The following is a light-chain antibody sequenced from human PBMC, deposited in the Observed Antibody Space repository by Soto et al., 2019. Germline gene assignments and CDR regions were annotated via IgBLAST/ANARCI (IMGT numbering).Light chain of an antibody. Sequence: DIVMTQTPLSQSVTPAQPASISRKSSRTRLHSDINTYLYWYLQKPGQPPHLLIYEVYNRLSGVPDRFSGSGSGTDFTLKISRVEAEDVRVYYCMQSIQLPLTFGGGTKVDIK. CDR2: EVY. V-gene: IGKV2D-29*01. J-gene: IGKJ4*01. CDR3: MQSIQLPLT. CDR1: RTRLHSDINTY.